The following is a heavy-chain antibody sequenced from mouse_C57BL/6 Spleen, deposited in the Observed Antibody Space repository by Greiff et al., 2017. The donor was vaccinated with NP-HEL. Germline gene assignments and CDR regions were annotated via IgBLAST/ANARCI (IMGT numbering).Heavy chain of an antibody. CDR1: GYTFTDYY. CDR2: INPYNGGT. Sequence: VQLQQSGPVLVKPGASVKMSCKASGYTFTDYYMNWVKQSHGKSLEWIGVINPYNGGTSYNQKFKGKATLTVDKSSSTAYMELNSLTSEDSAVYYCAREHGRGYFDVWGTGTTVTVSS. V-gene: IGHV1-19*01. D-gene: IGHD1-1*01. CDR3: AREHGRGYFDV. J-gene: IGHJ1*03.